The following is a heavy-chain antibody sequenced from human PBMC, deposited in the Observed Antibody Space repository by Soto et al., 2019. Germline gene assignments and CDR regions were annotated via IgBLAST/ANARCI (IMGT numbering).Heavy chain of an antibody. CDR2: IYPGDSDT. D-gene: IGHD3-22*01. J-gene: IGHJ3*02. V-gene: IGHV5-51*01. CDR1: GYSFTSYW. Sequence: PGESLKISCKGSGYSFTSYWIGWVRQMPGKGLEWMGIIYPGDSDTRYSPSFQGQVTISADKSISTAYLQWSSLKASDTAVYYCARDLYYYDNSGLGRFDIWGQGTMVTVSS. CDR3: ARDLYYYDNSGLGRFDI.